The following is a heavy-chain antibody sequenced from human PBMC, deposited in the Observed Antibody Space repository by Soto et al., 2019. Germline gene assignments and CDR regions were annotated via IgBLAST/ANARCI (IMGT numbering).Heavy chain of an antibody. J-gene: IGHJ4*02. Sequence: PSETLSLTCTVSGASISGYHWSWIRQFPGKGLECLGYISYSGATNYNPSLKSRVTMSIDTSKNQFSLQLNSVTAADTAVYYCARSIDYWGQGTLVTVSS. V-gene: IGHV4-59*08. CDR2: ISYSGAT. CDR3: ARSIDY. CDR1: GASISGYH.